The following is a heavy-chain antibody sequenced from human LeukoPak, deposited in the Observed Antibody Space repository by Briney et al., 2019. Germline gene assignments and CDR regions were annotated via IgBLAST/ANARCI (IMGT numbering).Heavy chain of an antibody. CDR2: ISRGSGDI. V-gene: IGHV3-21*05. J-gene: IGHJ4*02. CDR1: GFTFSNYE. CDR3: ARDYKYAFDN. D-gene: IGHD5-24*01. Sequence: PGGSLRLSCAASGFTFSNYEMNWVRQAPGKGLEWVAYISRGSGDIHYADSVKGRFTISGDKAKNSLYLQMNSLRVEDTAVYYCARDYKYAFDNWGQGTLVTVSS.